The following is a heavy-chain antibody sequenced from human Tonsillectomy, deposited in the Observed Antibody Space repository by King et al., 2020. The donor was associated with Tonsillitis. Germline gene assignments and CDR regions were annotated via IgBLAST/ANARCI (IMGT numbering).Heavy chain of an antibody. CDR1: GYNFSNYW. CDR3: ARWDMALDY. D-gene: IGHD2-15*01. CDR2: VDTSDSHT. J-gene: IGHJ4*02. Sequence: VQLVESGAEVKKPGESLKISCKGSGYNFSNYWINWVRQMPGKGLEWVGRVDTSDSHTKYSPSFEGHVTISVDKSISTAYLQWGSLKASDTAIYYCARWDMALDYWGQGTLLTVSS. V-gene: IGHV5-10-1*03.